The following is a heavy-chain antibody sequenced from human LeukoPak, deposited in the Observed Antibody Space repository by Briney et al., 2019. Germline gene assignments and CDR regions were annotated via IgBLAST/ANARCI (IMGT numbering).Heavy chain of an antibody. CDR1: GYTFTSYG. D-gene: IGHD3-10*01. CDR2: ISAYNGNT. Sequence: ASVKVSCKASGYTFTSYGISWVRQAPGQGLEWMGWISAYNGNTNYAQKLQGRVTMTTDTSTSTAYMELRSLRSDDTAVYYCARLHSVGSGEILSHYYFDYWGQGTLVTVSS. CDR3: ARLHSVGSGEILSHYYFDY. V-gene: IGHV1-18*01. J-gene: IGHJ4*02.